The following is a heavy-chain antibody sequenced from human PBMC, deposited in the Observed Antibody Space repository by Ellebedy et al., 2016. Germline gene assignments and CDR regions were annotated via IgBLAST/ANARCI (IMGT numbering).Heavy chain of an antibody. Sequence: SVKVSXXASGGTFSSYAISWVRQAPGQGLEWMGGIIPIFGTANYAQKFQGRVTITADESTSTAYMELSSLRSEDTAVYYCARGDIAARGYYYYYMDVWGKGTTVTVSS. CDR3: ARGDIAARGYYYYYMDV. CDR1: GGTFSSYA. V-gene: IGHV1-69*13. D-gene: IGHD6-6*01. CDR2: IIPIFGTA. J-gene: IGHJ6*03.